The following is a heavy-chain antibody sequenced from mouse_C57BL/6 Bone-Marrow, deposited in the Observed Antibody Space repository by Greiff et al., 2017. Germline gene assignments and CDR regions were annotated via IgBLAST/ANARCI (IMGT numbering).Heavy chain of an antibody. CDR2: IYPRIGNT. CDR3: ARGYYGSPYAMDD. V-gene: IGHV1-81*01. Sequence: QVQLQQSGAELARPGASVKLSCKASGYTFTSYGISWVKQRTGQGLEWIGEIYPRIGNTYYNEKFKGKATLTADKSSSTAYMALRSLTSEDSAVYWCARGYYGSPYAMDDWGQGTSVTVSA. J-gene: IGHJ4*01. D-gene: IGHD1-1*01. CDR1: GYTFTSYG.